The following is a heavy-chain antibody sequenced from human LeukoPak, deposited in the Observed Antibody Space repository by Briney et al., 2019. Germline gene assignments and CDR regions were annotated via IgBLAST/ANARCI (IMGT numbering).Heavy chain of an antibody. D-gene: IGHD2-2*01. V-gene: IGHV1-18*01. CDR2: ISAYNGNT. CDR1: GYTFTSYG. Sequence: GASVKVSCKASGYTFTSYGISWVRQAPGQGLEWMGWISAYNGNTNYAQKLQGRVTMTTDTSTSTAYMELRSLRSDDTAVYYCARDEPVETVNQLEDYWGQGTLVTVSS. J-gene: IGHJ4*02. CDR3: ARDEPVETVNQLEDY.